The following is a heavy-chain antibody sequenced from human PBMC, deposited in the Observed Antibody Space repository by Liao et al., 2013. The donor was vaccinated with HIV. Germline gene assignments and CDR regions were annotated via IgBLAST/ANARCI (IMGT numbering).Heavy chain of an antibody. CDR1: GDSISGGDFY. Sequence: QVQLQESGPGLVKPSQTLSLTCTVSGDSISGGDFYWTWVRQSPGKGLEWMAYIYFSGAAYYNPSLQSRVTISPDTSKNQFSLRLSSVTAADTAVYYCARVYSGTFEHYYHYYYDVWAKGTDGTTVSS. CDR2: IYFSGAA. V-gene: IGHV4-30-4*08. D-gene: IGHD1-26*01. CDR3: ARVYSGTFEHYYHYYYDV. J-gene: IGHJ6*03.